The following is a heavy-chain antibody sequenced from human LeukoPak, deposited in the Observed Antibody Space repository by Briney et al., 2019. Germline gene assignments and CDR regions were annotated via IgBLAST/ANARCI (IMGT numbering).Heavy chain of an antibody. J-gene: IGHJ4*02. CDR1: GFTFSSYA. Sequence: GGSLRLSCAASGFTFSSYAMSWVRQAPGKGLEWVSAISGSGGSTYYADSVKGRFTISRDNSKNTLYLQMNSLRAEDTGVYYCEKDQIAVGAIDYWGQGTLVTVSS. CDR2: ISGSGGST. CDR3: EKDQIAVGAIDY. V-gene: IGHV3-23*01. D-gene: IGHD6-19*01.